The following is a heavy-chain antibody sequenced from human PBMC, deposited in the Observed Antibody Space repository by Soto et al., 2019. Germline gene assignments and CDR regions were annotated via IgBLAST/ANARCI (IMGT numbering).Heavy chain of an antibody. J-gene: IGHJ4*02. Sequence: QVQLVESGGGLVKPGGSLRLSCAVSGFTFSDYYMTWIRQAPGKGLEWVSYISSSTSHTNYADSVKGRFTISRDNAKNSRFLDMNSLRAEDTAVYYCARGREAAADYFDFWGQGTLVTVSS. CDR1: GFTFSDYY. D-gene: IGHD6-13*01. V-gene: IGHV3-11*05. CDR2: ISSSTSHT. CDR3: ARGREAAADYFDF.